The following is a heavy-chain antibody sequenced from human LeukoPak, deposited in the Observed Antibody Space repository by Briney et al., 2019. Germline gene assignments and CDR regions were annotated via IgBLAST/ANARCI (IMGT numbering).Heavy chain of an antibody. CDR3: ARLVTDIVVVPAAIHGSFDY. J-gene: IGHJ4*02. CDR1: GYSSNNYW. CDR2: IYPGDSDP. V-gene: IGHV5-51*01. D-gene: IGHD2-2*02. Sequence: GESLKISCKASGYSSNNYWIGWVRQMPGKGLEWMGNIYPGDSDPRYSPSFQGQVTISADKSISTASLQWSSLKASDTAMYYCARLVTDIVVVPAAIHGSFDYWGQGTLVTVSS.